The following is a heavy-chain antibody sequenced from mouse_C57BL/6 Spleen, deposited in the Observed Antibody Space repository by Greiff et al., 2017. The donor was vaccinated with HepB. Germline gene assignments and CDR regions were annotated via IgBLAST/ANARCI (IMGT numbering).Heavy chain of an antibody. J-gene: IGHJ3*01. CDR1: GYSFTDYN. CDR2: INPNYGTT. V-gene: IGHV1-39*01. CDR3: ARLGGSSLAWFAY. Sequence: EVKLMESGPELVKPGASVKISCKASGYSFTDYNMNWVKQSNGKSLEWIGVINPNYGTTSYNQKFKGKATLTVDQSSSTAYMQLNSLTSEDSAVYYCARLGGSSLAWFAYWGQGTLVTVSA. D-gene: IGHD1-1*01.